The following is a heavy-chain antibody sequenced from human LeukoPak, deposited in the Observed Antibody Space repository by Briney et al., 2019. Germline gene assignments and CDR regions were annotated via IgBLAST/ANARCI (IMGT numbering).Heavy chain of an antibody. J-gene: IGHJ4*02. CDR3: ARECNRRWLQFWNYFDY. V-gene: IGHV4-38-2*02. CDR2: IYYSGST. CDR1: GYSISSGYY. Sequence: SETLSLTCTVSGYSISSGYYWGWIRQPPGKGLEWIGSIYYSGSTYYNPSLKSRVTISVDTSKNQFSLKLSSVTAADTAVYYCARECNRRWLQFWNYFDYWGQGTLVTVSS. D-gene: IGHD5-24*01.